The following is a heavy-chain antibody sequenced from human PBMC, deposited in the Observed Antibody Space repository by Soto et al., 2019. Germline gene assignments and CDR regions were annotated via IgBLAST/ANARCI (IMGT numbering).Heavy chain of an antibody. Sequence: GGSLRLSRAASGFNFSSYSMNLVRQAPGKGLEWVSYISSSSSTIYYTDSVKGRFTISRDNANNSLYLQMSSLRDDDTAVYYCARSRADGRYAFDYWGQGTLVTVSS. CDR3: ARSRADGRYAFDY. V-gene: IGHV3-48*02. CDR1: GFNFSSYS. CDR2: ISSSSSTI. D-gene: IGHD3-9*01. J-gene: IGHJ4*02.